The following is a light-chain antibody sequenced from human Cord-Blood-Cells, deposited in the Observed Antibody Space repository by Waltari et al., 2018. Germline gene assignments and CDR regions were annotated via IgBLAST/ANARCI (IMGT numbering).Light chain of an antibody. CDR3: AAWDDSLNGWV. V-gene: IGLV1-44*01. CDR1: SPNIGSNT. J-gene: IGLJ3*02. Sequence: QSVLTQPPSASGTPGQRVTISCSGSSPNIGSNTVNWYQQLPGTAPKLLIYSNKQRPSGVPDRFSGSKSGTSASLDISGLQSEDEADYYCAAWDDSLNGWVFGGGTKLTVL. CDR2: SNK.